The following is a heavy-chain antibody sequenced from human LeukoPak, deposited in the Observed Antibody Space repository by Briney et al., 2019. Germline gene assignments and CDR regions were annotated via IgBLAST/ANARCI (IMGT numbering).Heavy chain of an antibody. CDR3: GRSHYYDSSGNFYYYYAMDV. Sequence: GGSLRPSCAASGFSFSSYWMHWVRQVPGKGLVWVSRINSDGTSVRYADSVKGRFTISRDDAKNTLYLQMNSLRAEDTGVYYCGRSHYYDSSGNFYYYYAMDVWGQGTTVTVSS. V-gene: IGHV3-74*01. CDR1: GFSFSSYW. J-gene: IGHJ6*02. CDR2: INSDGTSV. D-gene: IGHD3-22*01.